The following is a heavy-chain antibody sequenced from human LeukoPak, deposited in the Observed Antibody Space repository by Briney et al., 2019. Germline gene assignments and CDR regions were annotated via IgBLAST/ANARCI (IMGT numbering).Heavy chain of an antibody. CDR2: ISSSGSTI. CDR3: ARYSGSPFPSYFDY. D-gene: IGHD1-26*01. J-gene: IGHJ4*02. CDR1: GFTFSSYE. Sequence: GGSLRLSCAASGFTFSSYEMNWVRQAPGKGLEWVSYISSSGSTIYYADSVKGRFTISRDNAKHSLYLQMNSLRAEDTAVYYCARYSGSPFPSYFDYGGQGPLVTVSS. V-gene: IGHV3-48*03.